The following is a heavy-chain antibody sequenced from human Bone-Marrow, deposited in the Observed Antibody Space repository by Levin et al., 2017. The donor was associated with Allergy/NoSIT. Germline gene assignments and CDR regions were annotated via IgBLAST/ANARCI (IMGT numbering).Heavy chain of an antibody. Sequence: SVKVSCKASGFTFDSSAVQWVRQARGQGLEWMGWIVVGRGKTNYAQKFQERVTFTRDMTTNTVYMEMTTLRHEDTAVYYCAAGTLQYRDGRAVWAYWGQGTLVTVAS. D-gene: IGHD5-24*01. CDR2: IVVGRGKT. J-gene: IGHJ4*02. CDR1: GFTFDSSA. CDR3: AAGTLQYRDGRAVWAY. V-gene: IGHV1-58*01.